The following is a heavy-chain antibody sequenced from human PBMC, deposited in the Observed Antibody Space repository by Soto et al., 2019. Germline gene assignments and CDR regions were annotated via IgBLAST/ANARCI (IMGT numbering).Heavy chain of an antibody. J-gene: IGHJ4*02. V-gene: IGHV3-23*01. D-gene: IGHD3-22*01. CDR2: ISRYGDFT. CDR3: AKDXYLDHDSRGYLXDN. Sequence: EVQLLESGGDLIQPGGSLRLSCAASGFTFNIYAMTWVRQAPGKGLEWVSAISRYGDFTYYADSVEGRFTISRDNSKNXXXXXXXXXXXXXXXXXXXAKDXYLDHDSRGYLXDNWGQGTLVTV. CDR1: GFTFNIYA.